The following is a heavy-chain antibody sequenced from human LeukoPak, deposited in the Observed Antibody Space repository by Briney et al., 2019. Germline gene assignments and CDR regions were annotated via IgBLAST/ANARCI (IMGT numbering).Heavy chain of an antibody. Sequence: GGSLRLSCAASGFTVSSNYMSWVRQAPGKGLEWVSVIYSGGSTYYADSVKGRFTISRDNSKNTLYLQMNSLRAEDMAVYYCARDTVTPPYYFDYWGQGTLVTVSS. CDR1: GFTVSSNY. CDR2: IYSGGST. D-gene: IGHD4-11*01. CDR3: ARDTVTPPYYFDY. J-gene: IGHJ4*02. V-gene: IGHV3-66*02.